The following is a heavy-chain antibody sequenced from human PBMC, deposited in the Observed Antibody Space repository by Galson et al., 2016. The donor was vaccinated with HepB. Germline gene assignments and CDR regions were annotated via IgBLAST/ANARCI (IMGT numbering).Heavy chain of an antibody. CDR3: AHRRLASGGPPYNWFDP. V-gene: IGHV2-5*02. CDR2: IYWDDDK. Sequence: PALVKPTQTLTLTCTFSGFSLNTSGVAVGWIRQPPGKAPDWLALIYWDDDKRYSPSLKSRLTITKDTSKNQVVLTMTNVDPMDTATYYCAHRRLASGGPPYNWFDPWGQGTLVTVSS. J-gene: IGHJ5*02. D-gene: IGHD2-15*01. CDR1: GFSLNTSGVA.